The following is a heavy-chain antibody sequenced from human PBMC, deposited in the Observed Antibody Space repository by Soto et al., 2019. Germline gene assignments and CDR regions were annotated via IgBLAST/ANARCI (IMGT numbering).Heavy chain of an antibody. D-gene: IGHD2-2*01. CDR2: MNPINGAT. Sequence: GASVKVSCKASGYDFTAYDINWVRQASGQGLEWMGWMNPINGATGSARRFQGRVSMTRNTATAPAYLELTSLRSDDSAVYFCGRGPSPRAPAGGTPYYYAMDVWGQGTTVTVSS. CDR3: GRGPSPRAPAGGTPYYYAMDV. V-gene: IGHV1-8*02. CDR1: GYDFTAYD. J-gene: IGHJ6*02.